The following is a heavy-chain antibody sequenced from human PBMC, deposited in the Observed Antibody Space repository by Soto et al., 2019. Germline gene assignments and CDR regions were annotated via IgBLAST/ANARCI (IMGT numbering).Heavy chain of an antibody. J-gene: IGHJ4*02. Sequence: GGSLRLSCAASGFPLRSYAMSWVRQAPGKGLEWVSTISGSGDSTYYADSVKGRFTISRDNSKNTLYLQMNSLRAEDTAVYYCVKSDYYYYGPYWGQGTPVTVSS. D-gene: IGHD5-12*01. CDR1: GFPLRSYA. V-gene: IGHV3-23*01. CDR3: VKSDYYYYGPY. CDR2: ISGSGDST.